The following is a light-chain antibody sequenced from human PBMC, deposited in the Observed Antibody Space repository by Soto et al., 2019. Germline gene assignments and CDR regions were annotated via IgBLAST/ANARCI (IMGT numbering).Light chain of an antibody. V-gene: IGKV1-27*01. CDR2: AAS. J-gene: IGKJ3*01. CDR3: QKYNRATFT. Sequence: DIQMTQSPSSLSASVGDRVTIACRASQGISNYLAWYQQKPGRAPDLLIYAASTLQSGVPSRFSGSVSGTDFTLTISSLQPEDVATYYCQKYNRATFTFGPGTKVDVK. CDR1: QGISNY.